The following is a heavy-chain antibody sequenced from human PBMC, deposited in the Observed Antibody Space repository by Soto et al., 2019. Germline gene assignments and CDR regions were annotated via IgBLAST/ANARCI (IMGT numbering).Heavy chain of an antibody. Sequence: GGSLRLSCAASGFTFSSYSMNWVRQAPGKGLEWVSSISSSSSYIYYADSVKGRFTISRDNAKNSLYLQMNSLRAEDTAVYYCARDRGYCSSTSCYHNWFDPWGQGTLVTVPQ. CDR3: ARDRGYCSSTSCYHNWFDP. J-gene: IGHJ5*02. CDR2: ISSSSSYI. D-gene: IGHD2-2*01. V-gene: IGHV3-21*01. CDR1: GFTFSSYS.